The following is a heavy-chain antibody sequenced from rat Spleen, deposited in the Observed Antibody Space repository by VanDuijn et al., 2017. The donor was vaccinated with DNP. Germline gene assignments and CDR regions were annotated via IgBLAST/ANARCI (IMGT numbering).Heavy chain of an antibody. CDR1: GYSITSNY. CDR2: ISYGGST. Sequence: EVQLQESGPGLVKPSQSLSLTCSVTGYSITSNYWGWIRKFPGSEMEWIGNISYGGSTRYHPSLKSRISITRDTSKNQFFLQLNSLTTEDTATYYCARLRLEWEVRAMDAWGQGTSVTVSS. V-gene: IGHV3-1*01. D-gene: IGHD1-1*01. J-gene: IGHJ4*01. CDR3: ARLRLEWEVRAMDA.